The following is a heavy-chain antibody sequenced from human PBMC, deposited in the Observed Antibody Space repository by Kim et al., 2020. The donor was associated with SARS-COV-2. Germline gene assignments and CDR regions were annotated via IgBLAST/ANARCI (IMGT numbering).Heavy chain of an antibody. J-gene: IGHJ4*02. CDR3: TPYYSAYDHYFDY. V-gene: IGHV3-15*01. D-gene: IGHD5-12*01. Sequence: YPPPVKDQITITSDDSKNPLYLQMNSLKTEDTAVYYCTPYYSAYDHYFDYWGQGTLVTVSS.